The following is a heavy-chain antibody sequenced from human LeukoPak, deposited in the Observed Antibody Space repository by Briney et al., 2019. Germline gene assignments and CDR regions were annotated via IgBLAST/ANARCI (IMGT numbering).Heavy chain of an antibody. D-gene: IGHD5-24*01. CDR1: GFPFSSYA. V-gene: IGHV3-64*04. CDR3: ARGQGLQLKSGSDY. Sequence: GGSLRLSCSASGFPFSSYALHWVRQAPGKGLEYVSAINSNGRSTYYADSVKGRFTISRDNAKNSLFLQMNSPRAEDTAVYYCARGQGLQLKSGSDYWGQGTLVTVSS. CDR2: INSNGRST. J-gene: IGHJ4*02.